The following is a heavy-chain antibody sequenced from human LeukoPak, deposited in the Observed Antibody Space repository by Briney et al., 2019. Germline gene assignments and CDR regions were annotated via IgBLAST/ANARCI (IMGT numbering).Heavy chain of an antibody. V-gene: IGHV1-18*01. D-gene: IGHD3-22*01. CDR2: ISAYNGNT. Sequence: ASVKVSCKASGYTFTSYGISWVRQAPGQGLEWMGWISAYNGNTHYAQKLQGRVTMTADSSTSTVYMELRSLRSDDTAVYYCARGSPPRRNYDSRGYYSYYFDYWGQGTLVTVSS. CDR1: GYTFTSYG. J-gene: IGHJ4*02. CDR3: ARGSPPRRNYDSRGYYSYYFDY.